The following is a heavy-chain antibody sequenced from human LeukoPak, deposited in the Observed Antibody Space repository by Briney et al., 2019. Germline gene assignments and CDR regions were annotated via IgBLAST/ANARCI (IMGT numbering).Heavy chain of an antibody. V-gene: IGHV1-46*01. CDR1: GHTFTNYH. CDR3: ATEAPRSYYFDY. CDR2: VYATGGVA. Sequence: ASVKVSCKASGHTFTNYHIHWVRQAPGQGVEWMGAVYATGGVAINTQTFPVRVTMTRDTSTGTVYMELSSLGVEDTAIYYCATEAPRSYYFDYWGQGIQVTVSS. J-gene: IGHJ4*02.